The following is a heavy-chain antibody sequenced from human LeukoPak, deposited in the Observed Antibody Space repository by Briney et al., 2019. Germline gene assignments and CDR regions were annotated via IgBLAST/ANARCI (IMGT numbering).Heavy chain of an antibody. V-gene: IGHV1-69*13. D-gene: IGHD3-22*01. Sequence: SVKVSCKASGGTFNKYAISWVRQAPGQGLEWMGGIIPIFGIANYAQKFQGRVTITADESTSTAYMELSSLRSEDTAVYYCARGNYDSSGYPSEIDYWGQGTLVTVSS. CDR2: IIPIFGIA. J-gene: IGHJ4*02. CDR3: ARGNYDSSGYPSEIDY. CDR1: GGTFNKYA.